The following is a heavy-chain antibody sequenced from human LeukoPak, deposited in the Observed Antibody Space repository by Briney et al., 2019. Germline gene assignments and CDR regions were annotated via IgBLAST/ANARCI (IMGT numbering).Heavy chain of an antibody. CDR3: AKDVGKWESLHFFDY. J-gene: IGHJ4*02. CDR1: GFTFSSYG. CDR2: IWYDGSNK. Sequence: PGGSLRLSCAASGFTFSSYGMHWVRQAPGKGLEWLAVIWYDGSNKYYADSVKGRFTISRDDSRNTLYLQMNSLRGDDTAVYYCAKDVGKWESLHFFDYWGQGTLVTVSS. D-gene: IGHD1-26*01. V-gene: IGHV3-33*03.